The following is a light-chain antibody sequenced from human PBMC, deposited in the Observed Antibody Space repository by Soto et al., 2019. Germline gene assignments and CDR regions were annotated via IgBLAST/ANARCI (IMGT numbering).Light chain of an antibody. J-gene: IGLJ1*01. CDR2: EVS. CDR3: TSYTRDTALV. CDR1: SSDVGTYNY. V-gene: IGLV2-14*01. Sequence: QSVLTQPASVSGSPGQSITISCTGTSSDVGTYNYVSWYQHHPCKAPKLIIYEVSTRPSGVSNRFSGSKSGSTASLTISGLQAEDEADYHCTSYTRDTALVFGTGTKVTVL.